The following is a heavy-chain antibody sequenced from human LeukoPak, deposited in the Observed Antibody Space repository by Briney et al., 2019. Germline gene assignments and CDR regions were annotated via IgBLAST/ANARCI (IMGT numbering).Heavy chain of an antibody. CDR1: GFTFSSYS. D-gene: IGHD1-26*01. CDR3: ARAPVGLKADAFDI. J-gene: IGHJ3*02. Sequence: GGSLRLSCAASGFTFSSYSMNWVRQAPGKGLEWVSYISGSGSTIYYADSVEGRFTISRDNAKNSLYLQVNSLRDEDTAVYYCARAPVGLKADAFDIWGQGTMVTVSS. CDR2: ISGSGSTI. V-gene: IGHV3-48*02.